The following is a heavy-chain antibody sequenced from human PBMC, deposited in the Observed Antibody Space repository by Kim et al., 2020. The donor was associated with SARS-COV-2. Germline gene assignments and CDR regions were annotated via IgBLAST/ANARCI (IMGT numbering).Heavy chain of an antibody. V-gene: IGHV3-30*04. CDR3: ARGGRWLLFFGPVRADY. J-gene: IGHJ4*02. Sequence: GGSLRLSCAASGFTFSSYAMHWVRQAPGKGLEWVAVISYDGSNKYYADSVKGRFTISRDNSKNTLYLQMNSLRAEDTAVYYCARGGRWLLFFGPVRADYWGQGTLVTVSS. CDR1: GFTFSSYA. D-gene: IGHD2-21*02. CDR2: ISYDGSNK.